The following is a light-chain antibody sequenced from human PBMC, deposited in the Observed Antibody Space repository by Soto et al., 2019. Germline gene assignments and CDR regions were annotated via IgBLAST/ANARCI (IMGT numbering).Light chain of an antibody. CDR3: QQSDSTPYT. Sequence: MAQFPETLAVSVGERATIKCRSSQSLLHSSDNRNYLTWYQQKPGKAPRLLIYDASSLLSGVPSRFSGSGSGTDFTLTIASLQPEDFSTYYCQQSDSTPYTFGQGTKVEI. CDR1: QSLLHSSDNRNY. CDR2: DAS. V-gene: IGKV1-39*01. J-gene: IGKJ2*01.